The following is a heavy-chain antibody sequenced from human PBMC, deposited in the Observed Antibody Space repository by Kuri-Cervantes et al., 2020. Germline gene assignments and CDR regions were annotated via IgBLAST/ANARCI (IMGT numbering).Heavy chain of an antibody. D-gene: IGHD3-10*01. CDR2: IDWDDDK. Sequence: TLSLTCAVSGASFSGYFWSWIRQPPGKALEWLALIDWDDDKYCSTSLKTRLTISKDTSKNQVVLTMTNMDPVDTATYYCARDYGSGYYGMDVWGQGTTVTVSS. V-gene: IGHV2-70*18. CDR3: ARDYGSGYYGMDV. J-gene: IGHJ6*02. CDR1: GASFSGYF.